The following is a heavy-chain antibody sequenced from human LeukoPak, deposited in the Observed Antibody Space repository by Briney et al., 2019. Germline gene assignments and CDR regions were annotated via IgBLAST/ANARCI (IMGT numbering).Heavy chain of an antibody. CDR1: GGSISSYY. CDR2: IYTSGST. J-gene: IGHJ4*02. Sequence: SETLSLTCTVSGGSISSYYWSWIRQPAGKGLEWIGRIYTSGSTNYNPSLKSRVTMSVDTSKNQFSLKLSSVTAADTAVYFCARDRKDYSGSYFDYWGQGTLVTVSS. D-gene: IGHD1-26*01. V-gene: IGHV4-4*07. CDR3: ARDRKDYSGSYFDY.